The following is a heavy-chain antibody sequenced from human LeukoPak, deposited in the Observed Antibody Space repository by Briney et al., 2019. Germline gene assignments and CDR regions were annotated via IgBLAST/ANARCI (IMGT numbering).Heavy chain of an antibody. V-gene: IGHV3-30-3*01. D-gene: IGHD2-15*01. J-gene: IGHJ5*02. CDR3: ARPLQPYCSGGSCYSNWFDP. CDR2: ISYDGSNK. CDR1: GFTFSSYA. Sequence: PGGSLRLSCAASGFTFSSYAMHWVRQAPGKGLEWVAVISYDGSNKYYADSVKGRFTISRDNSKNTLYLQMNSLRAEDTAAYYCARPLQPYCSGGSCYSNWFDPWGQGTLVTVSS.